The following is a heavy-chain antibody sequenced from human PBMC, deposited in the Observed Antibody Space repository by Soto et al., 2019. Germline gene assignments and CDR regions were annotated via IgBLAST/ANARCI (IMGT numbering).Heavy chain of an antibody. J-gene: IGHJ6*02. V-gene: IGHV5-51*01. Sequence: GESLKISCKGCGYSFTSYWIGWVRQMPGKGLEWMGIIYPGDSHTRYSPSFQGQVTISADKSISTAYLQWSSLKASDTAMYYCARHYCSSTSCYPVYYYYYGMDVWGQGTTVTVSS. D-gene: IGHD2-2*01. CDR3: ARHYCSSTSCYPVYYYYYGMDV. CDR2: IYPGDSHT. CDR1: GYSFTSYW.